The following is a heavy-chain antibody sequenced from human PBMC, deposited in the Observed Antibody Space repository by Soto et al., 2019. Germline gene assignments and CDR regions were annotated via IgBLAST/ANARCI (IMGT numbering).Heavy chain of an antibody. J-gene: IGHJ5*02. CDR1: GYSFTTYD. CDR2: ISPYNGNT. Sequence: ASVKVSCKASGYSFTTYDISWLRQAPGQGLEWMGRISPYNGNTNYAQNFQDGVTMTADTSSSTAYMELRGLRSDDTAIYYCATSYDSGFDHWGQGTLVTVSS. D-gene: IGHD3-3*01. V-gene: IGHV1-18*04. CDR3: ATSYDSGFDH.